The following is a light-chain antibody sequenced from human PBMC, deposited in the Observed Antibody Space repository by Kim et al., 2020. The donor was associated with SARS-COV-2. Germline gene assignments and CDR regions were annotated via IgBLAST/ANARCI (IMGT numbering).Light chain of an antibody. CDR3: GTWDSSLSAVV. Sequence: GQKVTLSCSGSSSNIGNNYVSWYQQIPGTAPKLLIYDNNKRPSGIPDRFSGSKSGTSATLGITGLQTGDEADYYCGTWDSSLSAVVFGGGTQLTVL. J-gene: IGLJ2*01. CDR1: SSNIGNNY. V-gene: IGLV1-51*01. CDR2: DNN.